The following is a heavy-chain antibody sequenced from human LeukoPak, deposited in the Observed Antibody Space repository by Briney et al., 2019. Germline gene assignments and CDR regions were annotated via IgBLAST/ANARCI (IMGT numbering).Heavy chain of an antibody. CDR1: GITVSNYG. CDR2: IYSGGST. J-gene: IGHJ6*03. CDR3: ARELGYCSSTSCYLRYYYYYMDV. D-gene: IGHD2-2*01. Sequence: GGSLRLSCAVSGITVSNYGMSWVRQAPGKGLEWVSVIYSGGSTYYADSVKGRFTISRDNSKNTLYLQMNSLRAEDTAVYYCARELGYCSSTSCYLRYYYYYMDVWGKGTTVTVSS. V-gene: IGHV3-66*02.